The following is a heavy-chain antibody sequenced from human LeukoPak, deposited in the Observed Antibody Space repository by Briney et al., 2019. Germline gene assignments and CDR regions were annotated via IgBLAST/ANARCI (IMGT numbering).Heavy chain of an antibody. CDR3: AKWSGSGWYGWFAP. D-gene: IGHD6-19*01. CDR1: GFTFSSYA. J-gene: IGHJ5*02. CDR2: IDASGGST. V-gene: IGHV3-23*01. Sequence: GGSLRLSCAASGFTFSSYAMSWVRQAPGKGLEWVSSIDASGGSTYYADSVKGRFTISRDNSKNTFYLQMNSLRADDTAVYYCAKWSGSGWYGWFAPWGQGTLVTVSS.